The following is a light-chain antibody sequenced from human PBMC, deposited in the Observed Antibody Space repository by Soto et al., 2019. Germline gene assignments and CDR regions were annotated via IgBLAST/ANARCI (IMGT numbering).Light chain of an antibody. Sequence: EIVMTQSPATLSVSPGERATLSCRASQSVSSNLAWYQQKPGQAPRLLIYGASTRATGIPARFSGSGSGTEFTLTISSLQSEDFVVYYCQHYNNLPPYTFGQGTKLEIK. CDR2: GAS. J-gene: IGKJ2*01. CDR3: QHYNNLPPYT. CDR1: QSVSSN. V-gene: IGKV3-15*01.